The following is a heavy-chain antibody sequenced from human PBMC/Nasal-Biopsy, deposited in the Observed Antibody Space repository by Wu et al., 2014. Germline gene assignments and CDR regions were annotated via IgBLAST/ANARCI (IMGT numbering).Heavy chain of an antibody. CDR3: ARGPAAGIYGMDV. D-gene: IGHD6-13*01. V-gene: IGHV1-69*01. CDR2: IIPLLTTP. J-gene: IGHJ6*02. Sequence: PGQGLEWMGGIIPLLTTPHYAQDFQGRVTFIADESTSTAHLELSSLKSEDTAVYYCARGPAAGIYGMDVWGQGTTVTVSS.